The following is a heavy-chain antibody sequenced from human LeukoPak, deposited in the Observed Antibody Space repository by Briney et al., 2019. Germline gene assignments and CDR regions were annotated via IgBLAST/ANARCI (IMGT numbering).Heavy chain of an antibody. V-gene: IGHV3-48*01. Sequence: GGSLRLSCAASGFTFRRYTLNWVRQAPGKDLEWISYIGSDNTTIDYADSVKGRFTISRDNSKNTLYLQMNSLRAEDTAVYYCARGSGMDVWGQRTTVTVSS. J-gene: IGHJ6*02. CDR3: ARGSGMDV. CDR2: IGSDNTTI. CDR1: GFTFRRYT.